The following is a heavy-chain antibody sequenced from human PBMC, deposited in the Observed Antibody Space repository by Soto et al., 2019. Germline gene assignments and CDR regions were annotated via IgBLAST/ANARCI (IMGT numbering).Heavy chain of an antibody. CDR3: AAQAERRGWYPY. V-gene: IGHV1-69*01. CDR1: GGTFSSYA. J-gene: IGHJ4*02. Sequence: QVQLVQSVAEVKKPGSSVKVSCKASGGTFSSYAISWVRQAPGQGLEWMGWIIHSFGTAHYAQKFQGRVTITADESTSTAYMELSSLRSEDTAVYYCAAQAERRGWYPYWGQGTLVTVSS. CDR2: IIHSFGTA. D-gene: IGHD6-19*01.